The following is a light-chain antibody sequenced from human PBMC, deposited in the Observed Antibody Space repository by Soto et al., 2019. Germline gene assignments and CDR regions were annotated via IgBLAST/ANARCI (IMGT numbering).Light chain of an antibody. CDR1: SSDVGGYNY. J-gene: IGLJ1*01. CDR2: EVS. Sequence: QSALTQPASVSGSPGQSITTSCTGTSSDVGGYNYVSWYQQQSGKAPKLMIHEVSNRPSGVSSRFSGSKSGNTASLTISGLQAEDEADYYCSSYTSSRAYVFGIGTKVTVL. V-gene: IGLV2-14*01. CDR3: SSYTSSRAYV.